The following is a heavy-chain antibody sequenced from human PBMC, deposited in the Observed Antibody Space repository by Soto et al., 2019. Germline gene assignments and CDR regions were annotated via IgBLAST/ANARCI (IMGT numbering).Heavy chain of an antibody. D-gene: IGHD7-27*01. J-gene: IGHJ4*02. CDR2: IWYDGSNK. CDR1: GFTFSSYG. CDR3: ARERGRDWGSAGFYFDY. V-gene: IGHV3-33*01. Sequence: GGSLRLSCAASGFTFSSYGMHWVRQAPGKGLEWVAVIWYDGSNKYYADSVKGRFTISRDNSKNTLYLQMNSLRVEDTAVYDCARERGRDWGSAGFYFDYWGQGTLVTVSS.